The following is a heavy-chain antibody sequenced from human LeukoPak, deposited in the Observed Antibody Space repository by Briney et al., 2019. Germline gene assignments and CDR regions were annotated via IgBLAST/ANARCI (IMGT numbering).Heavy chain of an antibody. J-gene: IGHJ4*02. CDR2: IYSGGST. CDR3: ARGALAVAGTGTFDY. CDR1: GFTVSSNY. D-gene: IGHD6-19*01. V-gene: IGHV3-66*01. Sequence: GGSLRLSCAASGFTVSSNYMSWVRQAPGKGLEWVSVIYSGGSTYYADSVKGRFIISRDNSKNTLYLQMNGLRAEDTAVYYCARGALAVAGTGTFDYWGQGTLVTVSS.